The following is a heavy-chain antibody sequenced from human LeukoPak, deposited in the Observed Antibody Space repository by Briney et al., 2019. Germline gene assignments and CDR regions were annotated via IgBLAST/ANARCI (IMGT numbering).Heavy chain of an antibody. CDR2: INPNSGGT. CDR3: AGQDSSGWFPFDY. J-gene: IGHJ4*02. D-gene: IGHD6-19*01. CDR1: GYTFTGYY. V-gene: IGHV1-2*02. Sequence: ASVKVSCKASGYTFTGYYMHWVRQAPGQGLEWMGWINPNSGGTNYAQKFQGRVTMTRDTSISTAYMELSRLRSDDTAVYYCAGQDSSGWFPFDYWGQGTLVTVSS.